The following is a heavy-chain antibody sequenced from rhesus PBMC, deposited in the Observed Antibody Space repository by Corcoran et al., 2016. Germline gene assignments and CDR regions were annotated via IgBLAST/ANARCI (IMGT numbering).Heavy chain of an antibody. CDR3: ARDHFMVATGIDY. J-gene: IGHJ4*01. CDR1: GGSISDSYR. V-gene: IGHV4S10*01. CDR2: IYGSNTST. D-gene: IGHD4-4*01. Sequence: QVQLQESGPGLVKPSETLSLTCAVSGGSISDSYRWSWIRQPPGKGLEWIGYIYGSNTSTNYNPSLKSRVTISKDTYKSPFSLKLISVTAADTAVYYCARDHFMVATGIDYWGQGVLVTVSS.